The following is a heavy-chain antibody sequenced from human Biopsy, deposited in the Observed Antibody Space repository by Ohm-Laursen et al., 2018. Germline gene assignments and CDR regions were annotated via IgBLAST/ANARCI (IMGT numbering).Heavy chain of an antibody. CDR1: GGSINYFY. J-gene: IGHJ2*01. V-gene: IGHV4-59*01. CDR2: VYYTGST. Sequence: SETLSLTCTVSGGSINYFYWSWIRQPAGKGLEWIGYVYYTGSTDYNPSLQSRVTISVDTSKNHFSLRLRSVTPADTAVYYCARDRGYYSDRTVPGYFDLWGRGTLVTVSS. CDR3: ARDRGYYSDRTVPGYFDL. D-gene: IGHD3-22*01.